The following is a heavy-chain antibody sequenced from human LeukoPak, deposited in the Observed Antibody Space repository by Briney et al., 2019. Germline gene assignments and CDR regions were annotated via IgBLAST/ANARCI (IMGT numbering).Heavy chain of an antibody. CDR3: ARAPNPDFFDD. Sequence: PSETLSLTCTVSSVSIRTSYCSWIRQPPGKGLEWIGYIYYSGSTNYNPSLKSRVTISVDTSRNQFSLKLSSVTAADTAVYYCARAPNPDFFDDWGQGTLVTVSS. D-gene: IGHD2-8*01. J-gene: IGHJ4*02. CDR1: SVSIRTSY. CDR2: IYYSGST. V-gene: IGHV4-59*01.